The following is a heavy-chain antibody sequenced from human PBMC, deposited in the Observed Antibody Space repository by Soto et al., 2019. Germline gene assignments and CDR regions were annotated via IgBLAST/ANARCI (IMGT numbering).Heavy chain of an antibody. CDR2: IYYSGST. CDR3: AREVVVVPAAIRPNYYYYYMDV. J-gene: IGHJ6*03. D-gene: IGHD2-2*01. Sequence: SETLSLTCTVSGGSISSYYWSWIRQPPGKGLEWIGYIYYSGSTNYNPSLKSRVTISVDTSKNQFSLKLSSVTAADTAVCYCAREVVVVPAAIRPNYYYYYMDVWGKGTTVTVSS. V-gene: IGHV4-59*01. CDR1: GGSISSYY.